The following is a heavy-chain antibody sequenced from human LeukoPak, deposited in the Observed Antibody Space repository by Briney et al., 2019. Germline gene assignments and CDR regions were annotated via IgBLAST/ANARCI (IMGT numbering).Heavy chain of an antibody. J-gene: IGHJ3*02. CDR2: IYYSGST. V-gene: IGHV4-59*01. CDR3: ARDASLTFDI. D-gene: IGHD3-16*02. Sequence: SETLSLTCTVSGGSISSYYWSWVRQPPGKGLEWIGYIYYSGSTNYNPSLKSRVTISVDTSKNQFSLKLSSVTAADTAVYYCARDASLTFDIWGQGTMVTVSS. CDR1: GGSISSYY.